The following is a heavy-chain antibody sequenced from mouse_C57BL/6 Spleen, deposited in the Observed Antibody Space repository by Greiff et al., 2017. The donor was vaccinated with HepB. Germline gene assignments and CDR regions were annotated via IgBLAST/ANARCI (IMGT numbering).Heavy chain of an antibody. J-gene: IGHJ4*01. CDR1: GYTFTDYE. V-gene: IGHV1-15*01. CDR2: IDPETGGT. Sequence: QVQLQQSGAELVRPGASVTLSCKASGYTFTDYEMHWVKQTPVHGLEWIGAIDPETGGTAYNQKFKGKAILTADKSSSTAYMELRSLTSEDSAVYYCTRITTVVATDYAMDYWGQGTSVTVSS. D-gene: IGHD1-1*01. CDR3: TRITTVVATDYAMDY.